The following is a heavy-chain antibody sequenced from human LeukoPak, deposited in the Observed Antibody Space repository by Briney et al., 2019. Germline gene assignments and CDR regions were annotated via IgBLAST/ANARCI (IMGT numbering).Heavy chain of an antibody. CDR2: IYYSGST. Sequence: SQTLSLTCTVSGGSISSGDYYWSWIRQPPGKGLEWVGYIYYSGSTYYNPSLKSRVTISVDTSKNQFSLKLSSVTAADTAVYYCAGVIPLMQKNGYFDYWGQGTLVTVSS. CDR3: AGVIPLMQKNGYFDY. D-gene: IGHD2-8*01. J-gene: IGHJ4*02. V-gene: IGHV4-30-4*08. CDR1: GGSISSGDYY.